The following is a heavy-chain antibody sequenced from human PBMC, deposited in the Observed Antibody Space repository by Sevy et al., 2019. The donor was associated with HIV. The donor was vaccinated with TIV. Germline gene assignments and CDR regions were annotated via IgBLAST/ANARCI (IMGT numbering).Heavy chain of an antibody. Sequence: GGSLRLSCKTSGFTFSTYAMHWVRQAPGKGLEWVASISRTPATTYYADSVRDRFTISRDNAKNSLYLEMNSLRDEDTAVYYCAREAYYYDSREANWFDPGAREPWSPSPQ. V-gene: IGHV3-48*02. D-gene: IGHD3-22*01. CDR3: AREAYYYDSREANWFDP. J-gene: IGHJ5*02. CDR2: ISRTPATT. CDR1: GFTFSTYA.